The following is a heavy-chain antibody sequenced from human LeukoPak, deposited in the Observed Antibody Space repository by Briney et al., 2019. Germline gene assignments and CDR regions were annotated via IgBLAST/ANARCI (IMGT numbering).Heavy chain of an antibody. CDR2: IYSGGDT. D-gene: IGHD5-18*01. J-gene: IGHJ4*02. Sequence: GGSLRLSCSASGFTVSNNYMSWVRQAPGKGLEWVSIIYSGGDTYYADSVKGRFTISRDNSKNTVYVQMSSLRDEDTAIYYCAKGYSYGLDHWGQGTLVIVSS. CDR3: AKGYSYGLDH. CDR1: GFTVSNNY. V-gene: IGHV3-66*01.